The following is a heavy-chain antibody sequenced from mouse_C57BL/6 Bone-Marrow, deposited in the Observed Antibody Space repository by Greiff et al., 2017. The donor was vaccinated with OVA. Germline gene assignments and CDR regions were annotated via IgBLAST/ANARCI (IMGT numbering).Heavy chain of an antibody. Sequence: QVQLKQSGAELVKPGASVKISCKASGYAFSSSWMNWVKQRPGKGLEWIGRIYPGDGDTNYNGKFKGKATLTADKSSSTAYMQLSSLASEDSAVYFCARSRGYDGYWYFDVWGTGTTVTVSS. CDR3: ARSRGYDGYWYFDV. CDR2: IYPGDGDT. D-gene: IGHD2-3*01. V-gene: IGHV1-82*01. CDR1: GYAFSSSW. J-gene: IGHJ1*03.